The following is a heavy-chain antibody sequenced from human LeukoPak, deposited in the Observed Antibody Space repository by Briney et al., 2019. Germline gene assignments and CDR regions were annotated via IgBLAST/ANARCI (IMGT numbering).Heavy chain of an antibody. Sequence: GGSLRLPCAASGFTFSDSWMSWVRQAPGKGLEWVANMNQDGSAKGYVDSVKGRFTISRDSTRNSLYLQMSSPRPEDTAVYYCATYTHWVAGDVWGQGTTVTVSS. J-gene: IGHJ6*02. CDR1: GFTFSDSW. CDR2: MNQDGSAK. D-gene: IGHD3-16*01. V-gene: IGHV3-7*01. CDR3: ATYTHWVAGDV.